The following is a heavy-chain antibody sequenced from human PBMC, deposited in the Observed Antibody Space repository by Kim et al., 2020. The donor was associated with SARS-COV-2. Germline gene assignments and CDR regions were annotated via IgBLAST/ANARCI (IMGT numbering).Heavy chain of an antibody. D-gene: IGHD5-12*01. V-gene: IGHV1-18*01. CDR1: GYTFTSYG. CDR2: ISAYNGNT. J-gene: IGHJ4*02. CDR3: ARGIREMATSYYFDY. Sequence: ASVKVSCKASGYTFTSYGISWVRQAPGQGLEWMGWISAYNGNTNYAQKLQGRVTMTTDTSTSTAYMELRSLRSDDTAVYYCARGIREMATSYYFDYWGQGTLVTVSS.